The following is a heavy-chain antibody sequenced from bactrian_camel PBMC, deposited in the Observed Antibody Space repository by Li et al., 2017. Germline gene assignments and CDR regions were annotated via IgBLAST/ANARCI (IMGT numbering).Heavy chain of an antibody. D-gene: IGHD4*01. CDR2: IATGGLSE. J-gene: IGHJ4*01. CDR3: AAVAEEYRDYDARPGLGKDEYNY. V-gene: IGHV3S54*01. CDR1: GSIFSMCA. Sequence: HVQLVESGGGSVQLGGSLSLSCVVSGSIFSMCAMGWFRQTPGGPEREPVALIATGGLSELYADSVKGRFTISRDNAKSTLYLQMNSLKPEDSAMYYCAAVAEEYRDYDARPGLGKDEYNYWGQGTQVTVS.